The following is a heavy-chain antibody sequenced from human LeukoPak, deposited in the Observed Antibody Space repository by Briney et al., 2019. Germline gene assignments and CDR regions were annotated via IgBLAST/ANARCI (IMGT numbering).Heavy chain of an antibody. Sequence: SETLSLTCTVSGGSISSYYWSWIRQPPGKGLEWIGYIYYSGSTNYNPSLKSRVTISVDTSKNQFSLKLSSVTAADTAVYYCARSWAARAYAFDIWGQGTMVTVSP. J-gene: IGHJ3*02. CDR3: ARSWAARAYAFDI. CDR1: GGSISSYY. D-gene: IGHD2-15*01. CDR2: IYYSGST. V-gene: IGHV4-59*08.